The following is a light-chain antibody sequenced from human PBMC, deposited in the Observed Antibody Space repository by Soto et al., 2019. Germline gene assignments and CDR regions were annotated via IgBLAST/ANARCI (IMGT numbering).Light chain of an antibody. CDR3: SSYAVTNSFV. V-gene: IGLV2-8*01. CDR1: SSDVGGYNY. J-gene: IGLJ1*01. CDR2: EVS. Sequence: QSALTQPPSASGSPGQSVTISCTGTSSDVGGYNYVSWYQQHPGKAPKVIIYEVSKRPSGVPDRFSGSKSGSTASLTVSGLQAEDEADYYCSSYAVTNSFVFGTGTKVTVL.